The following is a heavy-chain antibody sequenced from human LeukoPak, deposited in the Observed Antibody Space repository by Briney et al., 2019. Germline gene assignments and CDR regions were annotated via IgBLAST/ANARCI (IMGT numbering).Heavy chain of an antibody. CDR2: IKQDGSEK. Sequence: PGGSLRLSCAASGFTFSSYWMSWVRQAPGKGLEWVANIKQDGSEKYYVDSVKGRFTISRDNAKNSLYLQVNSLRAEDTAVYYCARGGGSSGDYYYYMDVWGKGTTVTVSS. CDR3: ARGGGSSGDYYYYMDV. V-gene: IGHV3-7*01. D-gene: IGHD6-19*01. J-gene: IGHJ6*03. CDR1: GFTFSSYW.